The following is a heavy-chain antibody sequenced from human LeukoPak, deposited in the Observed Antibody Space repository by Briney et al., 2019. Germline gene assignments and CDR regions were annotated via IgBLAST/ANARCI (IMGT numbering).Heavy chain of an antibody. CDR3: AKRGGYPYYYYGMDV. J-gene: IGHJ6*02. V-gene: IGHV4-61*01. Sequence: SETLSLTCTVSGGSVSSGSYCWSWIRQPPGKGLEWIGYIYYSGSTNYNPSLKSRVTISVDTSKNQFPLKLSSVTAADTAVYYCAKRGGYPYYYYGMDVWGQGTTVTVSS. D-gene: IGHD3-10*01. CDR2: IYYSGST. CDR1: GGSVSSGSYC.